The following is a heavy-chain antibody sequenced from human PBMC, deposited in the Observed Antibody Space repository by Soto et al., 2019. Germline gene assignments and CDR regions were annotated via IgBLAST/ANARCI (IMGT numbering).Heavy chain of an antibody. CDR2: ISYDGSNK. CDR1: GFTLSSYA. J-gene: IGHJ6*02. CDR3: ARDPVDITIFGVVIIRYDYYYGMDV. Sequence: GGSLRLSCASSGFTLSSYAMHWVRQAPGNGLEWVAVISYDGSNKYYADSVKGRFTISRDNSKNTLYLQMNSLRAEDTAVYYCARDPVDITIFGVVIIRYDYYYGMDVWGQGTTVTVSS. V-gene: IGHV3-30-3*01. D-gene: IGHD3-3*01.